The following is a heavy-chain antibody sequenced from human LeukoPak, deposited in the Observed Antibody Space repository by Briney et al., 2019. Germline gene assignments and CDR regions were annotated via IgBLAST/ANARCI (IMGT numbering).Heavy chain of an antibody. CDR2: IRSKANSYAT. Sequence: GGSLKLSCAASGFTFSGPAMHWPPQASGKGLEWVSRIRSKANSYATPYAASVNRRLTIYRDDSKNTAYMQMNSLKTEDTAVYYSLVVVAATPYCGQGTLVTVSS. J-gene: IGHJ4*02. CDR3: LVVVAATPY. D-gene: IGHD2-15*01. CDR1: GFTFSGPA. V-gene: IGHV3-73*01.